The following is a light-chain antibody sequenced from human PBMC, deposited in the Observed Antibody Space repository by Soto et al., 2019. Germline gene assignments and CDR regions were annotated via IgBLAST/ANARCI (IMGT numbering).Light chain of an antibody. CDR1: SSDVGGYNS. V-gene: IGLV2-14*01. CDR3: SSYTSIPALV. J-gene: IGLJ1*01. Sequence: QSALTQPASVSGSPGQSITLSCTGTSSDVGGYNSVSWYQQHPGKVPKIMIYDVSIRPSGVPDRFSGSKSGNTASLTISGLKAEDEADYYCSSYTSIPALVFGTGTKLTVL. CDR2: DVS.